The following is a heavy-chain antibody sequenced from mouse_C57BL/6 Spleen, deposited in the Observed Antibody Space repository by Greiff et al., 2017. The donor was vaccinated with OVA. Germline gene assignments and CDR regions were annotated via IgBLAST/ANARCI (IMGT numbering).Heavy chain of an antibody. D-gene: IGHD2-4*01. CDR1: GYAFSSSW. V-gene: IGHV1-82*01. Sequence: VKLMESGPELVKPGASVKISCKASGYAFSSSWMNWVKQRPGKGLEWIGRIYPGDGDTNYNGKFKGKATLTADKSSSTAYMQLSSLTSEDSAVYFCARERSDYDVTWFAYWGQGTLVTVSA. CDR3: ARERSDYDVTWFAY. CDR2: IYPGDGDT. J-gene: IGHJ3*01.